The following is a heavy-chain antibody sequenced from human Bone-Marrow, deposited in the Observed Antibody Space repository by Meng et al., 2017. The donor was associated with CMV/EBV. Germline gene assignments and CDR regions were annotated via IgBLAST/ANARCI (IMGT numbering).Heavy chain of an antibody. V-gene: IGHV3-23*01. CDR1: GFTFSTYT. J-gene: IGHJ4*02. D-gene: IGHD3-3*01. CDR2: IGGSDGIT. CDR3: AKGARFGVTSPDY. Sequence: GESLKISCAASGFTFSTYTMSWVRRAPGKGLEWVSRIGGSDGITSYADSVRGRFTIARDISQNTLYLQMNSLRAEDTAVYYCAKGARFGVTSPDYWGQGTLVTVSS.